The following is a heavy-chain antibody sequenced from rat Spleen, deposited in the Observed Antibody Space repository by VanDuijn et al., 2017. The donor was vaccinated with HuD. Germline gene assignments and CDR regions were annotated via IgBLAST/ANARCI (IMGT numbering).Heavy chain of an antibody. J-gene: IGHJ2*01. CDR3: ARGSAFFDY. Sequence: QVQLKESGPGLVQPSQTLSLTCTVSGFSLSSYGVIWVRQPPGKGLEWMGVIWNNGDTDYNSAIKSRLSISRDTSKSQVFLKMNSLQTEDTAMYFCARGSAFFDYWGPGVMVTVSS. D-gene: IGHD4-1*01. V-gene: IGHV2-13*01. CDR1: GFSLSSYG. CDR2: IWNNGDT.